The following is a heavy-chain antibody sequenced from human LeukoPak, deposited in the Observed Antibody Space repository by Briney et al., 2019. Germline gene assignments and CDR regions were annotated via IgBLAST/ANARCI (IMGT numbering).Heavy chain of an antibody. D-gene: IGHD6-6*01. CDR1: GYTFTSYV. CDR2: ISAYNGNT. J-gene: IGHJ5*02. CDR3: AREPYSSSSVWFDP. V-gene: IGHV1-18*01. Sequence: ASVKVSCKASGYTFTSYVISWVRRAPGQGLEWMGWISAYNGNTNYAQRLQGGVTMTTDTSTSTAYMELRSLRSDDTAVYYCAREPYSSSSVWFDPWGQGTLVTVSS.